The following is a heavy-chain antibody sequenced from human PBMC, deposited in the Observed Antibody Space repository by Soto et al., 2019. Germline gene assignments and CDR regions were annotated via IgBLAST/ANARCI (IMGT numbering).Heavy chain of an antibody. Sequence: EVQLVESGGGLVQPGGSLRLSSAASGFTFSSYSMNWVRQAPGKGLEWVSYISSSSSTMYYADSVKGRFTISRDNAKNSLYLQMNSLRDEDTAVYYCARDPYSSSWFNSDYWGQGTLVTVSS. D-gene: IGHD6-13*01. V-gene: IGHV3-48*02. CDR2: ISSSSSTM. J-gene: IGHJ4*02. CDR1: GFTFSSYS. CDR3: ARDPYSSSWFNSDY.